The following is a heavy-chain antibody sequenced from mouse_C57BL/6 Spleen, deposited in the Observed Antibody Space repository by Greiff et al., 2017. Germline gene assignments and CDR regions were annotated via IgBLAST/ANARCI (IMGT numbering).Heavy chain of an antibody. CDR2: IDPSDSYT. Sequence: VQLQQSGAELVMPGASVKLSCKASGYTFTSYWMHWVKQRPGQGLEWIGEIDPSDSYTNYNQKFKGKSTLTVDKSSSTAYMQLSSLTSEDSAVYYCARYDGSSLFAYWGQGTLVTVSA. CDR1: GYTFTSYW. CDR3: ARYDGSSLFAY. V-gene: IGHV1-69*01. D-gene: IGHD1-1*01. J-gene: IGHJ3*01.